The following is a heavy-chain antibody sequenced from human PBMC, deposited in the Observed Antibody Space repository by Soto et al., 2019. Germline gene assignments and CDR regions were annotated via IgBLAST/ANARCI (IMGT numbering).Heavy chain of an antibody. CDR1: GFTFSNYW. CDR3: ARDNWNSY. CDR2: ISTDESST. Sequence: EVQLVESGGGLVQPGGSLRLSCVASGFTFSNYWMHWVRQAPGKGLVWVSRISTDESSTNYADSVTGRFTISRDNAMNTLYLQINSLRAEDTAVYYCARDNWNSYWGQGTLVTVSS. J-gene: IGHJ4*02. D-gene: IGHD1-7*01. V-gene: IGHV3-74*01.